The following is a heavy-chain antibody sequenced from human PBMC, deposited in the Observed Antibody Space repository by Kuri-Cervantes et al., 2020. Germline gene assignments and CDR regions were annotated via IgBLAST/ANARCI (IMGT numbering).Heavy chain of an antibody. D-gene: IGHD2-15*01. Sequence: GESLKISCAASGFSFSTFAMNWVRQAPGKGLECVSAISYSGDKTYYADSVKGRFTISRDNSKNTLYLQMNSLRAEDTAVYYCAKGPVVAATLYYFDYWGQGTLVTVSS. V-gene: IGHV3-23*01. J-gene: IGHJ4*02. CDR1: GFSFSTFA. CDR2: ISYSGDKT. CDR3: AKGPVVAATLYYFDY.